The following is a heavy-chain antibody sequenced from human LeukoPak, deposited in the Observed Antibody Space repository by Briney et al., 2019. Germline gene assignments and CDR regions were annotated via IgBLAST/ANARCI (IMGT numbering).Heavy chain of an antibody. J-gene: IGHJ4*02. D-gene: IGHD2-21*02. CDR3: ARGVVVTALDY. CDR2: IYYSGST. Sequence: SETLSLTCTATGGSISSYYWSWIRQPPGKGLEWIGYIYYSGSTNYNPSLKSRVSISVDTSKNQFSLMLSSVTVADTAVYYCARGVVVTALDYWGQGTLVTVSS. CDR1: GGSISSYY. V-gene: IGHV4-59*01.